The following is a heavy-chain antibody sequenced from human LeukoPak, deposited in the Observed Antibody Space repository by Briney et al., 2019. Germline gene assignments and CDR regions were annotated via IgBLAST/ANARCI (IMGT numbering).Heavy chain of an antibody. Sequence: GGSLRLSCAASGFTFSNSAMSWVRQAPGKGLEWVSYISSSSSTIYYADSVKGRFTISRDNAKNSLYLQMNSLRDEDTAVYYCASTPPPDSSGYWDDYWGQGTLVTVSS. J-gene: IGHJ4*02. CDR2: ISSSSSTI. CDR3: ASTPPPDSSGYWDDY. CDR1: GFTFSNSA. D-gene: IGHD3-22*01. V-gene: IGHV3-48*02.